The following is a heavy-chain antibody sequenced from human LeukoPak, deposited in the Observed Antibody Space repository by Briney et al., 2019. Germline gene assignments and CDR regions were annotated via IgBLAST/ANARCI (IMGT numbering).Heavy chain of an antibody. CDR2: INQDGTEK. Sequence: GGSLRLSCAASGFTFTTYWMSWVRQLPGKGLEWVANINQDGTEKYYVDSVKGRFTISRDNAKNSLDLQMNSLRVEDTAVYYCTTDVITFGGVIALYYWGQGTLVTVSS. V-gene: IGHV3-7*03. CDR1: GFTFTTYW. D-gene: IGHD3-16*02. J-gene: IGHJ4*02. CDR3: TTDVITFGGVIALYY.